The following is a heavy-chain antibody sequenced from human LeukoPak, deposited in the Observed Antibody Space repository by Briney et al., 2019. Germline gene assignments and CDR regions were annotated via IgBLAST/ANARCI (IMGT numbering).Heavy chain of an antibody. CDR2: INPNSGGT. D-gene: IGHD3-10*01. Sequence: ASVKVSCKASGYTFTGYYMHWVRQAPGQGLEWMGWINPNSGGTNYAQKLQGRVTMTTGTSTSTAYMELRSLRSDDTAVYYCARESATGRTRGDGFFDYWGQGTLVTVSS. CDR1: GYTFTGYY. V-gene: IGHV1-2*02. J-gene: IGHJ4*02. CDR3: ARESATGRTRGDGFFDY.